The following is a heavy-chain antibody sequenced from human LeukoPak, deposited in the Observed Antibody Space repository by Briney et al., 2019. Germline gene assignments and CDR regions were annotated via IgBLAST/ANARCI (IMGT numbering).Heavy chain of an antibody. Sequence: SETLSLTCAVYGGSFSGYYWSWIRQPPGKGLEWIGEINHSGSTNYNPSLKSRVTISVDTSKNQFSLKLSSVTAADTAVYYCARLNPHWSFFDYWGQGTLVTVSS. V-gene: IGHV4-34*01. CDR2: INHSGST. CDR3: ARLNPHWSFFDY. CDR1: GGSFSGYY. D-gene: IGHD1-26*01. J-gene: IGHJ4*02.